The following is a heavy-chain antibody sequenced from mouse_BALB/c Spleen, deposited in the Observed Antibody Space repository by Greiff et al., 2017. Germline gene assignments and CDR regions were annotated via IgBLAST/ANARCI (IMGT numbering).Heavy chain of an antibody. CDR3: AGSGCGNYFDY. V-gene: IGHV1S56*01. D-gene: IGHD2-1*01. Sequence: VQLQESGPELVKPGASVRISCKASGYTFTSYYIHWVKQRPGQGLEWIGWIYPGNVNTKYNEKFKGKATLTADKSSSTAYMQLSSLTSEDSAVYFCAGSGCGNYFDYWGQGTLVTVSA. CDR1: GYTFTSYY. J-gene: IGHJ3*01. CDR2: IYPGNVNT.